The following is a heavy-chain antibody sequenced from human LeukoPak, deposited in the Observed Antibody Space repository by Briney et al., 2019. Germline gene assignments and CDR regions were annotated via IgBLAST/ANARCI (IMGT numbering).Heavy chain of an antibody. D-gene: IGHD2-2*01. J-gene: IGHJ6*03. V-gene: IGHV3-21*01. CDR1: GFIFSSYG. CDR3: AKVVPAARDYYYYYMDV. CDR2: ISSSSSSI. Sequence: SGGSLRLSCAASGFIFSSYGMNWVRQAPGQGLEWVSSISSSSSSIYYAGSVKGRFTISRDNAKNSLYLQMNSLRAEDTAVYYCAKVVPAARDYYYYYMDVWGKGTTVTVSS.